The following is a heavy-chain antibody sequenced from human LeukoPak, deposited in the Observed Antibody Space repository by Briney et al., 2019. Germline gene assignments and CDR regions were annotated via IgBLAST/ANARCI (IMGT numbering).Heavy chain of an antibody. CDR3: ARLGSVSMPFDY. CDR2: SYYSGIT. V-gene: IGHV4-59*08. D-gene: IGHD2/OR15-2a*01. Sequence: SETLSLTCTVSGGSMNNYYWNWIRQPPGKGLEWIGYSYYSGITNYNPSLKSRVNISLDTSRNQFSLNLSSVTAADTAVYYCARLGSVSMPFDYWGQGTLVTVSS. J-gene: IGHJ4*02. CDR1: GGSMNNYY.